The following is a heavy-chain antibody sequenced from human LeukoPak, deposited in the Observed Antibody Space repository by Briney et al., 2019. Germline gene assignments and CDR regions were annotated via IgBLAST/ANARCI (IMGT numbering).Heavy chain of an antibody. D-gene: IGHD3-22*01. V-gene: IGHV3-23*01. J-gene: IGHJ4*01. CDR1: GITASSYA. CDR3: VRREDSTGYSFDY. CDR2: ITAGGDTT. Sequence: GGSLRLSCAASGITASSYAMTWVRQAPGKGLEWVSTITAGGDTTYYADSVRGRFSISRDNSKNTLYLQMNSLRTGDTAVYYCVRREDSTGYSFDYWGQGTLVTVSS.